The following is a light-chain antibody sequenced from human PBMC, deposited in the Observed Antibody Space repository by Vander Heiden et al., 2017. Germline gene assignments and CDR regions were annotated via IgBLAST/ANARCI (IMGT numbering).Light chain of an antibody. V-gene: IGLV3-19*01. Sequence: SSDLTHDPAVPVALAQTVSIPCQGDSLRSYFALWYYQQPGQAPIVISYGSNNWPPGVPVRFSVSTSGKTASLTITGGQADDEADYFCNARDSSGNQWVLGGGTKRTVL. J-gene: IGLJ2*01. CDR3: NARDSSGNQWV. CDR1: SLRSYF. CDR2: GSN.